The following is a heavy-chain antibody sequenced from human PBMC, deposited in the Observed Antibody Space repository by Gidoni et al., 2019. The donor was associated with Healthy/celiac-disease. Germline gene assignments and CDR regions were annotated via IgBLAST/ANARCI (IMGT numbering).Heavy chain of an antibody. J-gene: IGHJ4*02. CDR1: GFTFSSYS. D-gene: IGHD6-19*01. V-gene: IGHV3-21*01. CDR3: ARGFREWLVSIDY. Sequence: EVPLVASGGGLVKPGGSLRLAGATSGFTFSSYSMNWLRQAPGKGLEWVSSISSSSSYIYYADSVKGRFTISRDNAKNSLYLQMNSLRAEDTAVYYCARGFREWLVSIDYWGQGTLVTVSS. CDR2: ISSSSSYI.